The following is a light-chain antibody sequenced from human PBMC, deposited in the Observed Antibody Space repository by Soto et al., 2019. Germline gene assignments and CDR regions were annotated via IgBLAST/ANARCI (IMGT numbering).Light chain of an antibody. CDR1: QRVSSGY. V-gene: IGKV3-20*01. CDR3: QQYSTYPSLT. J-gene: IGKJ4*01. Sequence: EIVLTQAPGTLSLSPGERATLSCRASQRVSSGYLGWYQQRPGQAPRLLIYGASSRATGIPDRFSGSGSGTDFTLTISSLQPDDFATYYCQQYSTYPSLTFGGGTKVDI. CDR2: GAS.